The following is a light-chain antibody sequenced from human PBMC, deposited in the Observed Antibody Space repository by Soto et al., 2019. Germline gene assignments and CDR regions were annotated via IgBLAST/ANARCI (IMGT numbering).Light chain of an antibody. CDR1: EDISNY. V-gene: IGKV1-27*01. CDR3: QKYNSAPLWT. CDR2: AAS. Sequence: DIQMTQSPSSLSASVGDRVTITCRATEDISNYLAWYQQKPGKVPNLLIYAASTLQSGVPSRFSGSGSGTDFTLTISSLQPEDVVTYYCQKYNSAPLWTFGQGTKVEI. J-gene: IGKJ1*01.